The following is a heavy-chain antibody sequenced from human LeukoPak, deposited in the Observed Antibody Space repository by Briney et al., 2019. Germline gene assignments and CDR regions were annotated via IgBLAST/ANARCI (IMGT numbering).Heavy chain of an antibody. Sequence: ASVKVSCKASGYTFTGYYMHWVRQAPGQGLEWMGWINPNSGGTNYAQKFQGRVTMTRDTSISTAYMELSRLRSDDTAVYYCARTSVVRGYFDYWGQGTLVTVSS. CDR3: ARTSVVRGYFDY. CDR2: INPNSGGT. CDR1: GYTFTGYY. D-gene: IGHD3-22*01. V-gene: IGHV1-2*02. J-gene: IGHJ4*02.